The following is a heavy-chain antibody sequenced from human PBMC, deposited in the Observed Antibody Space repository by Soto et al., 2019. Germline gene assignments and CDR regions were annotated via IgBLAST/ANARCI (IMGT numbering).Heavy chain of an antibody. CDR2: IFPGGST. J-gene: IGHJ4*02. D-gene: IGHD2-15*01. Sequence: RGSLRLPCAASGFTFSPYTMNRVRPAPGKGLEWVAGIFPGGSTYYANSVKGRFTISRDHSQSSVFLQMSSLRDEDTAVYYCASGYCSGGSCYPYYFDYWGQGILVTVSS. CDR3: ASGYCSGGSCYPYYFDY. CDR1: GFTFSPYT. V-gene: IGHV3-23*03.